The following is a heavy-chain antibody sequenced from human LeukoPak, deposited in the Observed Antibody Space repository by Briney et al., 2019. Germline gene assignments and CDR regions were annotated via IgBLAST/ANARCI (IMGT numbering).Heavy chain of an antibody. CDR1: GFTFSSYS. V-gene: IGHV3-21*04. CDR3: AKNIVGSNTHDAFDI. CDR2: ISSSSSYI. J-gene: IGHJ3*02. D-gene: IGHD1-26*01. Sequence: SGGSLRLSCAASGFTFSSYSMNWVRQAPGKGLEWVSSISSSSSYIYYADSVRGRFTVSRDNAKHSLYLQMNSLRAEDTAVYYCAKNIVGSNTHDAFDIWGQGTMVTVSS.